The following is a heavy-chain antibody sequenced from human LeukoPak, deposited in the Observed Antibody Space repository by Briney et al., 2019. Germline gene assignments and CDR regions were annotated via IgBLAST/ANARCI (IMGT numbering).Heavy chain of an antibody. D-gene: IGHD3-22*01. Sequence: PGEALKISCKGSGYIFTNYWISLVRQMPGKGLEWVVKIDPSDSYANYSPSFEGHVTISADKSITTAYLQWGSLKASDTAMYYCARDYYDSSGSDAFDIWGQGTMVTVYS. V-gene: IGHV5-10-1*01. CDR2: IDPSDSYA. J-gene: IGHJ3*02. CDR1: GYIFTNYW. CDR3: ARDYYDSSGSDAFDI.